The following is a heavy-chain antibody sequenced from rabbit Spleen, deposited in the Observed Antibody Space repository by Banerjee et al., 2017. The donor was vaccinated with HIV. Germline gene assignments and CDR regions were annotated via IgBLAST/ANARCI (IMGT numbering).Heavy chain of an antibody. Sequence: QEQLVEYGGDLVQPEGSLTLTCKASGLDFSSSYWICWVRQAPGKGLEWIACISAGSSGSTYYANWAKGRFTISKTSSTTVTLQMTSLTAADTAAYFCARDGYSRGWGIVLYYFNLWGPGTLVTVS. V-gene: IGHV1S45*01. J-gene: IGHJ4*01. CDR2: ISAGSSGST. D-gene: IGHD4-1*01. CDR3: ARDGYSRGWGIVLYYFNL. CDR1: GLDFSSSYW.